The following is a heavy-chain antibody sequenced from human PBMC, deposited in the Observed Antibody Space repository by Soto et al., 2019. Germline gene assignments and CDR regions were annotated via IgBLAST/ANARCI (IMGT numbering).Heavy chain of an antibody. CDR2: ISYHGSDT. J-gene: IGHJ4*02. CDR3: AKPKCADIPFDS. D-gene: IGHD3-9*01. Sequence: QVQLVESGGGVVQPGTSLRLSCAASGFIFSRDGMHWVRQAPGKGLEWVAVISYHGSDTYYADSVKGRFTISRDNSKNTVYLPMNSLRPEVTALYYCAKPKCADIPFDSWGQGTLVTVSS. V-gene: IGHV3-30*18. CDR1: GFIFSRDG.